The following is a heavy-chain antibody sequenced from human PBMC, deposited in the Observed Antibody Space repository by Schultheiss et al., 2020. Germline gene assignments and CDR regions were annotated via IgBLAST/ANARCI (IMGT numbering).Heavy chain of an antibody. J-gene: IGHJ6*02. D-gene: IGHD3-10*01. Sequence: ASVKVSCKASGYTFTSYDINWVRQAPGQGLEWMGWINPNSGGTNYAQKLQGWVTMTRDTSISTAYMELSRLRSDDTAVYYCARSTWFGELVSDYYGMDVWGQGTTVTVAS. V-gene: IGHV1-2*04. CDR2: INPNSGGT. CDR1: GYTFTSYD. CDR3: ARSTWFGELVSDYYGMDV.